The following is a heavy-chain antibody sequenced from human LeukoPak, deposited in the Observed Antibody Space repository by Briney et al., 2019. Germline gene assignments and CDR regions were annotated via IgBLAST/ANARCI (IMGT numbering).Heavy chain of an antibody. D-gene: IGHD3-22*01. V-gene: IGHV2-5*02. CDR3: AATPYYDSSGYYYAFWDY. CDR1: GFSLSTSGVG. J-gene: IGHJ4*02. CDR2: IYWDDDK. Sequence: SGPALVKPTQTLTLTCTFSGFSLSTSGVGVGWIRQPPGKALEWLALIYWDDDKRYSPSLKSRLTITKDTSKNQVVLTMTNMDPVDTATYYCAATPYYDSSGYYYAFWDYWGQGTLVTVSS.